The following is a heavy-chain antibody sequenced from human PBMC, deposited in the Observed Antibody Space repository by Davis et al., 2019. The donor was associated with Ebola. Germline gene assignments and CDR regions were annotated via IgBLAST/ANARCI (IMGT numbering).Heavy chain of an antibody. J-gene: IGHJ4*02. CDR2: IYWDDDK. V-gene: IGHV2-5*02. CDR1: GFSLSTSGVG. Sequence: SGPTLVKPTQTLTLTCTFSGFSLSTSGVGVGWIRQPPGKALEWLALIYWDDDKRYSPSLKSRLTITKDTSKNQVVLTMTNMDPVDTATYYCARMFNRGIAAAGTAFYFDYWGQGTLVTVSS. D-gene: IGHD6-13*01. CDR3: ARMFNRGIAAAGTAFYFDY.